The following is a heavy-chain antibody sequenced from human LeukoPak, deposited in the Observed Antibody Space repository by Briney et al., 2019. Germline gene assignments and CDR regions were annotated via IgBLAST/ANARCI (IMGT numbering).Heavy chain of an antibody. CDR3: ARGGVRGVIIGKGANDY. J-gene: IGHJ4*02. Sequence: ASVKVSCKASGYTFTSYYMHWVRQAPGQGLEWMGIINPSGGSTSYAQKFQGRVTMTRNTSISTAYMELSSLRSEDTAVYYCARGGVRGVIIGKGANDYWGQGTLVTVSS. CDR1: GYTFTSYY. CDR2: INPSGGST. D-gene: IGHD3-10*01. V-gene: IGHV1-46*01.